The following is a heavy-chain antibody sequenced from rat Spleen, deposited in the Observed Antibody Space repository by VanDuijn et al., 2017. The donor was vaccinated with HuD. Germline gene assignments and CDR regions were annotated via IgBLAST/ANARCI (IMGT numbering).Heavy chain of an antibody. CDR3: TRHLYYGYRGFDY. CDR2: ISYDGRNT. J-gene: IGHJ2*01. V-gene: IGHV5-29*01. Sequence: EVQLVESDGGLVQPGRSLKLSCAASGFTFSDYYMAWVRQAPTKGLEWVATISYDGRNTYYGDSVKGRFTISRDNAKSIRYLQMDSLRSEDTATYYCTRHLYYGYRGFDYWGQGVMVTVSS. CDR1: GFTFSDYY. D-gene: IGHD1-9*01.